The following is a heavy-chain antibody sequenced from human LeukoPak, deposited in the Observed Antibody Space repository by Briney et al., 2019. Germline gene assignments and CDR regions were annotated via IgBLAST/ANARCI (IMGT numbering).Heavy chain of an antibody. CDR3: ARPGWSSSLYTPTYYFDY. Sequence: SETLSLTCAGYGGSFSGYYWSWIRQPPGKGLEWIAEINHSGSTNYNPSLKSRVTISVDTSKNQFSLKLSSVTAADTAVYYCARPGWSSSLYTPTYYFDYWGQGTLVTVSS. J-gene: IGHJ4*02. CDR1: GGSFSGYY. CDR2: INHSGST. V-gene: IGHV4-34*01. D-gene: IGHD6-13*01.